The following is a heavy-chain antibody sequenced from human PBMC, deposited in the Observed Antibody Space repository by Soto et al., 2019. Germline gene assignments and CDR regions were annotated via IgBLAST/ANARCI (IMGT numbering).Heavy chain of an antibody. CDR3: ARAACSSTSCYNYYVYGMDV. V-gene: IGHV1-3*01. Sequence: ASVKVSCKASGYTFTTYSMHWVRQAPGQRLEWMGWIHAGNGNTEHSQKFQGRVTITRDTSASTAYLELGSLRSEDTAVYYCARAACSSTSCYNYYVYGMDVWGQ. D-gene: IGHD2-2*01. CDR1: GYTFTTYS. J-gene: IGHJ6*02. CDR2: IHAGNGNT.